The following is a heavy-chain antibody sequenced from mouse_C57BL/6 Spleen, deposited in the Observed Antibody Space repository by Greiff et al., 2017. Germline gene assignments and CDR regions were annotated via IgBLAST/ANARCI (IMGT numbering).Heavy chain of an antibody. D-gene: IGHD4-1*01. V-gene: IGHV1-50*01. CDR2: IDPSDSYT. J-gene: IGHJ3*01. CDR1: GYTFTSYW. CDR3: ARLGRAY. Sequence: VQLQQPGAELVKPGASVKLSCKASGYTFTSYWMQWVKQRPGQGLEWIGEIDPSDSYTNYNQKFKGKATLTVDTSSRTAYMQLSSLTSEDSAVYYCARLGRAYWGQGTLVTVSA.